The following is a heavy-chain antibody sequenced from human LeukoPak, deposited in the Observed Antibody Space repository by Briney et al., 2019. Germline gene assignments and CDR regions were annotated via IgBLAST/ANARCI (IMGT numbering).Heavy chain of an antibody. CDR2: INHSGST. D-gene: IGHD4-23*01. CDR1: GGSFSGYY. J-gene: IGHJ2*01. Sequence: SETLSLTCAVYGGSFSGYYWSWIRQPPGKGLEWIGEINHSGSTNYNPSLKSRVTISVDTSKNQFSLKLSSVTAADTAVYYCARITTVVMHYWYFDLWGRGTLVTVSS. V-gene: IGHV4-34*01. CDR3: ARITTVVMHYWYFDL.